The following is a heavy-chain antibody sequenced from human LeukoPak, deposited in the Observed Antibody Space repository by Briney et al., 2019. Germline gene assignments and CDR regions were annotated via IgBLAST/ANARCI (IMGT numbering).Heavy chain of an antibody. CDR2: ISYDGSNK. D-gene: IGHD6-13*01. Sequence: GGSLRLSCAASGFTFSSYSMHWVRQAPGKGLEWVAVISYDGSNKYYADSVKGRFTISRDNSKNTLYLQMNSLRPEDTALYYCARDRQYSSSWYHDYLDYWGQGTLVTVSS. V-gene: IGHV3-30*04. CDR1: GFTFSSYS. CDR3: ARDRQYSSSWYHDYLDY. J-gene: IGHJ4*02.